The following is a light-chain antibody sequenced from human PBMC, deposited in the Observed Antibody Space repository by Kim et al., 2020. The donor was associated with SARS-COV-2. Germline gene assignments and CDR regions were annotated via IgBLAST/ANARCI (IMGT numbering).Light chain of an antibody. CDR1: QGIRNY. J-gene: IGKJ4*01. CDR2: DAS. CDR3: QKYNTALET. Sequence: SASVGDRVTITCRASQGIRNYLAWYQQKPGKVPKVLIYDASTLHSGVPSRFSGSGSGTDFTLTISSLQPEDVATYYCQKYNTALETFGGGTKLEI. V-gene: IGKV1-27*01.